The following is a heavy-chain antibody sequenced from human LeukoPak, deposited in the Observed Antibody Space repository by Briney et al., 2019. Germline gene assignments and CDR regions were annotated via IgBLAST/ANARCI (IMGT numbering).Heavy chain of an antibody. J-gene: IGHJ2*01. CDR3: ARAAAGLWYFDL. CDR1: GGSISSGGYY. Sequence: SETLSLTCTVSGGSISSGGYYWSWIRQHPGTGLEWIGYIYYSGSTYYNPSLKSRVTISVDTSKNQFSLKLSSVTAADTAVYYCARAAAGLWYFDLWGRGTLVTVSS. V-gene: IGHV4-31*03. CDR2: IYYSGST. D-gene: IGHD6-13*01.